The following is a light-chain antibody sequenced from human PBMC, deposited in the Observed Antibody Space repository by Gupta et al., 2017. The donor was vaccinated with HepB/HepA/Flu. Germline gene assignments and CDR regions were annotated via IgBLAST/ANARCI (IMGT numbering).Light chain of an antibody. J-gene: IGKJ1*01. CDR2: WAS. CDR3: HQYYSTPPV. CDR1: QSVLHSSNNKNY. Sequence: DIVMTQSPDSLAVSLGERATINCKSSQSVLHSSNNKNYLAWYQQKPGQPPKLLIYWASTRESGVPDRFSGGGSGTDFTLTISSLQAEDVAVYYCHQYYSTPPVFGQGTKVEIK. V-gene: IGKV4-1*01.